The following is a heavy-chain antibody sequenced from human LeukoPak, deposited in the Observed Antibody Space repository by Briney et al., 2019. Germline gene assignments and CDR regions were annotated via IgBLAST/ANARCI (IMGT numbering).Heavy chain of an antibody. CDR2: IYYSGST. CDR1: GGSISSSSYY. D-gene: IGHD3-10*01. Sequence: SETLSLTCTVPGGSISSSSYYWGWIRQPPGKGLEWIGSIYYSGSTYYNPSLKSRVTISVDTSKNQFSLKLSSVTAADTAVYYCARYYYGSGSSLVFDYWGQGTLVTVSS. CDR3: ARYYYGSGSSLVFDY. V-gene: IGHV4-39*07. J-gene: IGHJ4*02.